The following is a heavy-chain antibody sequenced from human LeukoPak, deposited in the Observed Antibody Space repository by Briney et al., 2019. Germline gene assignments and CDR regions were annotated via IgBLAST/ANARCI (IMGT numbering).Heavy chain of an antibody. Sequence: XWVSVVSTNGDVTFYADSVKGRFTISRDNSKNTLFLQMNSLRAEDTAVYYCAKLSLSGRSQSADYWGQGTLVTVSS. CDR3: AKLSLSGRSQSADY. D-gene: IGHD3-10*01. V-gene: IGHV3-23*01. CDR2: VSTNGDVT. J-gene: IGHJ4*02.